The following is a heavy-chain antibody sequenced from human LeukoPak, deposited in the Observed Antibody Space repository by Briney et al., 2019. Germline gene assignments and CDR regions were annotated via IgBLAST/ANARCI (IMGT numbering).Heavy chain of an antibody. J-gene: IGHJ4*02. CDR2: INPNSGGT. Sequence: GASVKVSCKASGYTFTGYYMHWVRQAPGQGLEWMGWINPNSGGTNYAQKFQGRVTMTRDTSISTAYMELSRLRSDDTAVYYCAREYYYDGSGYFRTNLNYFDYWGQGTLVTVSS. CDR1: GYTFTGYY. D-gene: IGHD3-22*01. V-gene: IGHV1-2*02. CDR3: AREYYYDGSGYFRTNLNYFDY.